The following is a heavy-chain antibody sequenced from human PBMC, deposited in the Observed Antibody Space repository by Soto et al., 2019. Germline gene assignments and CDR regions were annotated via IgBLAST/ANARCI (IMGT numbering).Heavy chain of an antibody. CDR3: ARCLHCSNGGRFDP. V-gene: IGHV4-4*02. CDR2: MWPSGGT. D-gene: IGHD2-8*01. CDR1: GVSIGSPNW. Sequence: SETLSLTCAVSGVSIGSPNWWTWVRQAPGKGLEWIGEMWPSGGTTYNPSLRNRVTISVDNSKNHLSLTLTSVTAADTAIYYCARCLHCSNGGRFDPRGQGALVTVSS. J-gene: IGHJ5*02.